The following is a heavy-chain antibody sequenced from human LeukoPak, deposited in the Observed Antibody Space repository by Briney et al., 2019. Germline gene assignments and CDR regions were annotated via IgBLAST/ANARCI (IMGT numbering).Heavy chain of an antibody. CDR3: ARANSGYPQTIDY. Sequence: GGSLRLSCAASGFTFSSYGMHWVRQAPGKGLEWVAVIWYDGSNKYYADSVKGRFTISRDNSKNTLYLQMNSLRAEDTAVYYCARANSGYPQTIDYWGQGTLVTVSS. V-gene: IGHV3-33*01. D-gene: IGHD5-12*01. CDR1: GFTFSSYG. CDR2: IWYDGSNK. J-gene: IGHJ4*02.